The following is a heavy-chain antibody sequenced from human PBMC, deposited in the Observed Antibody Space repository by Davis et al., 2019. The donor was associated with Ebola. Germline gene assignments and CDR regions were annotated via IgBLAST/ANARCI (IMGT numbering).Heavy chain of an antibody. CDR2: IKPDEGEN. D-gene: IGHD3/OR15-3a*01. CDR1: GFIFSNYW. J-gene: IGHJ6*02. V-gene: IGHV3-7*03. CDR3: ASGDGRGRSYDMDV. Sequence: GESLKISCAASGFIFSNYWMSWVRQAPGKGPEWVAIIKPDEGENYYVDSVKGRFTISRDNAKNSLFLQMDSLRDEDTALYYCASGDGRGRSYDMDVWGQGTTVTVSS.